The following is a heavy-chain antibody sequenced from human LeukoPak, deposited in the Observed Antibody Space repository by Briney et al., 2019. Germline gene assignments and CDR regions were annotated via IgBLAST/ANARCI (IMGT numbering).Heavy chain of an antibody. CDR3: ATRPYLAYSSLDY. Sequence: GGSLRLSCAASGFTFSSYGMHWVRQAPGKGLEWVAVISYDGSNKYYADSVKGRSTISRDNSKNTLYLQMNSLRAEDTAVYYCATRPYLAYSSLDYWGQGTLVTVSS. V-gene: IGHV3-30*03. J-gene: IGHJ4*02. D-gene: IGHD2-15*01. CDR2: ISYDGSNK. CDR1: GFTFSSYG.